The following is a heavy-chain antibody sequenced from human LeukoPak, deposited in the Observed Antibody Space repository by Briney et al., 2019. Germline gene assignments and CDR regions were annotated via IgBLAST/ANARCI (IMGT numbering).Heavy chain of an antibody. CDR1: GFTFSSYW. D-gene: IGHD6-13*01. Sequence: GGSLRLSCAASGFTFSSYWMNWVRQAPGKGLEWVANIKQDGSEKYHVDSVKGRFTISRDNAKNSLYLQMNSLRAEDTAVYYCAREVTAADTSNGMDVWGQGTTVTVSS. J-gene: IGHJ6*02. V-gene: IGHV3-7*01. CDR2: IKQDGSEK. CDR3: AREVTAADTSNGMDV.